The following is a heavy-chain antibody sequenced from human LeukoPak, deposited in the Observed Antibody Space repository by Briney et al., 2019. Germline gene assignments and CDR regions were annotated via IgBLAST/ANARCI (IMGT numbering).Heavy chain of an antibody. Sequence: PSETLSLTCTVSGGSISSSSDYWGWVRQPPGRGLEWIGRIHYTGITYYNPSLKSRVTISVDTSKNQFTLHLTSVTAADTAVYYCARHGPGCTSTSCYGWFDPWGQGTLVTVSS. CDR1: GGSISSSSDY. D-gene: IGHD2-2*01. J-gene: IGHJ5*02. V-gene: IGHV4-39*01. CDR2: IHYTGIT. CDR3: ARHGPGCTSTSCYGWFDP.